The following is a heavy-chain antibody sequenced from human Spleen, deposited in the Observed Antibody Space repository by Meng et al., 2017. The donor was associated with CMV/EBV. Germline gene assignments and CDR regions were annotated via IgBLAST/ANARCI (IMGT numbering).Heavy chain of an antibody. V-gene: IGHV3-23*01. Sequence: VQWLESGGGVVHPGGSLRLSRAASGFTFSSYAMSWVRQAPGKGLEWVSAISGSGGSTYYADSVKGRFTISRDNAKNSLYLQMNSLRAEDTAVYYCAWGEAFDYWGQGTLVTVSS. CDR1: GFTFSSYA. D-gene: IGHD3-16*01. J-gene: IGHJ4*02. CDR2: ISGSGGST. CDR3: AWGEAFDY.